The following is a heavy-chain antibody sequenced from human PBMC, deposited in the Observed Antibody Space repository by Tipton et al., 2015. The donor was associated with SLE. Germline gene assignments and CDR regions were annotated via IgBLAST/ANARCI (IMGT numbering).Heavy chain of an antibody. D-gene: IGHD6-19*01. J-gene: IGHJ4*02. V-gene: IGHV4-31*03. Sequence: TLSLTCTVSGGSISTVSNYWSWIRQHPGKGLERIGYIYYSGSTYFNPSLKSRVTISLDTSKNQFSLKLSSVTAADTAVYYCARGTAAAGNFDLWGQGTLVSVSS. CDR2: IYYSGST. CDR3: ARGTAAAGNFDL. CDR1: GGSISTVSNY.